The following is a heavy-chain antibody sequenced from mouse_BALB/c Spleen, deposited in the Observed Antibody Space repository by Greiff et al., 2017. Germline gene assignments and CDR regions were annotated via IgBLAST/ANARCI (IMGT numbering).Heavy chain of an antibody. CDR1: GYSITSDYA. CDR3: ARSGYYRYDEFAY. D-gene: IGHD2-14*01. V-gene: IGHV3-2*02. J-gene: IGHJ3*01. CDR2: ISYSGST. Sequence: DVKLQESGPGLVKPSQSLSLTCTVTGYSITSDYAWNWIRQFPGNKLEWMGYISYSGSTRYNPSLKSRISITRDTSKNQFFLQLNSVTTEDTATYYCARSGYYRYDEFAYWGQGTLVTVSA.